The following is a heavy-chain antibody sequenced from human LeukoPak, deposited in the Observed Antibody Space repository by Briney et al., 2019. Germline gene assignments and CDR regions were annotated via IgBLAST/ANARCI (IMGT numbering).Heavy chain of an antibody. CDR3: ARKSGEGPYSIDY. J-gene: IGHJ4*02. CDR2: INPNSGGT. D-gene: IGHD6-13*01. Sequence: ASVKVSRKASGYTFTGYYMHWVRQAPGQGLEWMGWINPNSGGTNYAQKFQGRVTMTRDTSISTAYMELSRLRSDDTAVYYCARKSGEGPYSIDYWGQGTLVTVSS. CDR1: GYTFTGYY. V-gene: IGHV1-2*02.